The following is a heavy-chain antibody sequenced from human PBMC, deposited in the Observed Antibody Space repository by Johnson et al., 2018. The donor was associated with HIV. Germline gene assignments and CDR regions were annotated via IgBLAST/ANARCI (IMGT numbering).Heavy chain of an antibody. D-gene: IGHD5-18*01. J-gene: IGHJ3*02. CDR3: AKDYVDTASDDAFDI. CDR2: IWYDGSNK. Sequence: QVQLVESGGGLVQPGGSLRLSCAASGFTFSSYGMHWVRQAPGKGLEWVAVIWYDGSNKYYADSVKGRFTISRDNSKNTLYLQMNSLRAEDTAVYYCAKDYVDTASDDAFDIWGQVTMVTVSS. CDR1: GFTFSSYG. V-gene: IGHV3-30*02.